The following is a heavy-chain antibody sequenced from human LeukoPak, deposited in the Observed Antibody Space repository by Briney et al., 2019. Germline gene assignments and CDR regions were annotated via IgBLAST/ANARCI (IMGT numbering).Heavy chain of an antibody. J-gene: IGHJ4*02. D-gene: IGHD3-22*01. CDR2: ISYDGSNK. Sequence: PGGSLRLSCAASGFTFSSYGMHWVRQAPGKGLEWVAVISYDGSNKYYTDSVKGRFTISRDNSKNTLYLQMNSLRTEDTAVYYCAKGVHSAIVVARGLEGADYWGQGTLVTVSS. V-gene: IGHV3-30*18. CDR1: GFTFSSYG. CDR3: AKGVHSAIVVARGLEGADY.